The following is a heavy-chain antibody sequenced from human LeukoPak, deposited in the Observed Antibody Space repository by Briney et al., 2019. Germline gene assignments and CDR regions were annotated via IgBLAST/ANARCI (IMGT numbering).Heavy chain of an antibody. CDR2: IRYDGSNK. V-gene: IGHV3-30*02. Sequence: PGGSLRLSCAASGFTFSSYGMHWVRQAPGKGLEWVAFIRYDGSNKYYADSVKGRFTISRDNSKNTLYLQMNSLRAEDTAVYYCAKPLPLYCSGGSCYYRFDYWGQGTLVTVSS. CDR3: AKPLPLYCSGGSCYYRFDY. J-gene: IGHJ4*02. D-gene: IGHD2-15*01. CDR1: GFTFSSYG.